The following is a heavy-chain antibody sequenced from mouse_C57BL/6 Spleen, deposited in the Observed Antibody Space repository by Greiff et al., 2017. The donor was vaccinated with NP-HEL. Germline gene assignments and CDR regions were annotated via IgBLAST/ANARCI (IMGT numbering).Heavy chain of an antibody. Sequence: VKLVESGAELVRPGASVTLSCKASGYTFTDYEMHWVKQTPVHGLEWIGAIDPETGGTAYNQKFKGKAILTADKSSSTAYMELRSLTSEDSAVYYCTRKGYYYGSRQGYFDVWGTGTTVTVSS. CDR2: IDPETGGT. D-gene: IGHD1-1*01. J-gene: IGHJ1*03. CDR1: GYTFTDYE. CDR3: TRKGYYYGSRQGYFDV. V-gene: IGHV1-15*01.